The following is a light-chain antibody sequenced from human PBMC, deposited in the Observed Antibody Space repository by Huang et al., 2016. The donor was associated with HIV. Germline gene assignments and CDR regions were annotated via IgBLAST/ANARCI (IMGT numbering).Light chain of an antibody. CDR3: MQALESPRWT. J-gene: IGKJ1*01. Sequence: EIVMTQSPQSLPVTLGEPASISCRSSQILLHANGNNYLDWYLQRPRQSPQLLSFLASNRASGVPDRFSGTGSGTDVTRKISRVEAEDVGIYYGMQALESPRWT. CDR2: LAS. V-gene: IGKV2-28*01. CDR1: QILLHANGNNY.